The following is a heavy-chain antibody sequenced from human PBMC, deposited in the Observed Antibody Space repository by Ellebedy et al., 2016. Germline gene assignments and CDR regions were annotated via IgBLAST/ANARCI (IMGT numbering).Heavy chain of an antibody. Sequence: ASVKVSCKASGYTFTSYYMHWVRQAPGQGLEWMGIINTSGGSTSYAQKFQDRVTMTRDTSTSTVYMELSSLRSEDTAVYYCARDSAEVLVTAPAPYFDYWGQGTLVTVSS. CDR1: GYTFTSYY. V-gene: IGHV1-46*01. J-gene: IGHJ4*02. CDR2: INTSGGST. CDR3: ARDSAEVLVTAPAPYFDY. D-gene: IGHD2-21*02.